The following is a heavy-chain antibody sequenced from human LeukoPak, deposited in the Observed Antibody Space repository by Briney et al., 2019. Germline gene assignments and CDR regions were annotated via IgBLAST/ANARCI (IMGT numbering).Heavy chain of an antibody. D-gene: IGHD5-24*01. CDR3: ARHSRMGTINPSY. V-gene: IGHV4-39*01. J-gene: IGHJ4*02. Sequence: SETLSLTCTVSGGSISNSSYYWGWIRQPPGKGLEWIGSMYYSGSTYYNPSLKSRATISVDTSKNQFSLKLSSVTAADTAVYYCARHSRMGTINPSYWGQGTLVTVSS. CDR2: MYYSGST. CDR1: GGSISNSSYY.